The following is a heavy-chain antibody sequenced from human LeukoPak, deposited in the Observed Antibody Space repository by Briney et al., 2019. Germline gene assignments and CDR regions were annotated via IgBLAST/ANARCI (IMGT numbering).Heavy chain of an antibody. D-gene: IGHD6-19*01. V-gene: IGHV3-21*01. CDR3: AREIVAGII. CDR1: GFTFDSYW. CDR2: ISSSSDYI. Sequence: GGSLRLSCAASGFTFDSYWMTWVRQAPGKGLEWVSSISSSSDYIYYADSVKGRFTISRDNAKNSLYLQMNSLRAEDTAVYYCAREIVAGIIWGQGTMVTVSS. J-gene: IGHJ3*02.